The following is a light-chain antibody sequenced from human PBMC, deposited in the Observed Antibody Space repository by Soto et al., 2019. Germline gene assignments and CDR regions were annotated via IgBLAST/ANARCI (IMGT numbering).Light chain of an antibody. CDR3: QSYDSSLRGV. J-gene: IGLJ1*01. CDR1: SSNIGAGYD. V-gene: IGLV1-40*01. CDR2: SYS. Sequence: QSVLTQPPSVSGAPGQRVTISCTGSSSNIGAGYDVHWYQQLPGTAPKLLISSYSNRPSGVPDRFSGSKSGNSASLAITGLQAEDEADYYCQSYDSSLRGVFGTGTKLTVL.